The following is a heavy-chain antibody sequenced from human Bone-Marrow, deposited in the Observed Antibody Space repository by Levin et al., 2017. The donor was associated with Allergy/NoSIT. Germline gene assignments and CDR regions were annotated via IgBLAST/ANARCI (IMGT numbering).Heavy chain of an antibody. V-gene: IGHV3-74*01. D-gene: IGHD3-10*01. J-gene: IGHJ4*02. CDR2: ISNDGSVR. CDR3: ARGGFGTGIDY. Sequence: LSLTCAASGFIFSSHWIHWVRQAPGKGLVWISFISNDGSVRSYADSVKGRFTISRDNAKNTLYLQMNRMRPEDTAVYFCARGGFGTGIDYWGQGTLVTASS. CDR1: GFIFSSHW.